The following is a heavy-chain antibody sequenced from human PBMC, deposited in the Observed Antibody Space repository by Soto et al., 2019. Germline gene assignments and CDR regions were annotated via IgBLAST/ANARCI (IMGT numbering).Heavy chain of an antibody. CDR3: AKGSGLRYFDWSKYPGYYGMDV. J-gene: IGHJ6*02. CDR1: GFTFSSYG. D-gene: IGHD3-9*01. CDR2: ISYDGSNK. V-gene: IGHV3-30*18. Sequence: GSLRLSCAASGFTFSSYGMHWVRQAPGKGLEWVAVISYDGSNKYYADSVKGRFTISRDNSKNTLYLQMNSLRAEDTAVYYCAKGSGLRYFDWSKYPGYYGMDVWGQGTTVNVSS.